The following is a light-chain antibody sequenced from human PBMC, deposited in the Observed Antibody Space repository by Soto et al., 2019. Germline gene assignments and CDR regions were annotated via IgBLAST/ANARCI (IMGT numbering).Light chain of an antibody. Sequence: DIQMTQSPHTLSASVGDRITITCRASQSIRHYLAWYQQMPGKAPKLLIYGASTLQSGVPSRFSGSGSGTEFTLPISSLQPDDFGTYFCQHHNSYSQTFGQGTKV. CDR1: QSIRHY. CDR2: GAS. J-gene: IGKJ1*01. CDR3: QHHNSYSQT. V-gene: IGKV1-5*01.